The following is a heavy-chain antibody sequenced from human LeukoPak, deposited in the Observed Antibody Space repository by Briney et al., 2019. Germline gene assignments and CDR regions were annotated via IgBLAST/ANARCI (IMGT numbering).Heavy chain of an antibody. Sequence: GGSLRLSCAASGFTVSTNYMTWVRQAPGKGLEWVSVIYSGGSTYYADSVKGRFTISRDNAKNSLYLQMNSLRAEDTAVYYCARDEFRPSDAWFGELSPTNDYWGQGTLVTVSS. J-gene: IGHJ4*02. CDR3: ARDEFRPSDAWFGELSPTNDY. CDR2: IYSGGST. D-gene: IGHD3-10*01. V-gene: IGHV3-53*01. CDR1: GFTVSTNY.